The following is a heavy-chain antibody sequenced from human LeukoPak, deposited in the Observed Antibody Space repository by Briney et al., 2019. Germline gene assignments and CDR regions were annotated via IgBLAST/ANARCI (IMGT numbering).Heavy chain of an antibody. Sequence: ASVKVSCKASGYTFTDYYMHWVRQAPGQGFEWMGWINPNDGDTNYAQKFQGRVIMTRDTSISTAHMEVSRLRSDDTAVYYCAGANFLYCSSSTCLFDYWGQGTLVTVSS. D-gene: IGHD2-2*01. J-gene: IGHJ4*02. V-gene: IGHV1-2*02. CDR1: GYTFTDYY. CDR3: AGANFLYCSSSTCLFDY. CDR2: INPNDGDT.